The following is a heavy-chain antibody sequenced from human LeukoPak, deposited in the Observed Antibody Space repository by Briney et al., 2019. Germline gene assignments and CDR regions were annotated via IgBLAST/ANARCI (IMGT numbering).Heavy chain of an antibody. CDR2: ISSSGSTI. Sequence: PGGSLRLSCAASEFTFSSYEMYWVRQAPGKGLEWVSYISSSGSTIYYADSVKGRFTISRDNAKNSLYLQMNNLRPEDTAVYYCARDPRGPTGYDSHGRDTFDYWGQGTLVTVSS. V-gene: IGHV3-48*03. CDR1: EFTFSSYE. CDR3: ARDPRGPTGYDSHGRDTFDY. J-gene: IGHJ4*02. D-gene: IGHD3-10*02.